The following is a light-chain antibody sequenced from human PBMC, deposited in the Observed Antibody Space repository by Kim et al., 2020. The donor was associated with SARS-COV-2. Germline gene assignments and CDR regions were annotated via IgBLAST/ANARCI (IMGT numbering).Light chain of an antibody. J-gene: IGKJ1*01. V-gene: IGKV1-16*01. CDR3: QQYDSYPWT. CDR2: GVS. Sequence: DIQMTQSPSSLSASVGDRITITCRASQAVGNYLAWFQQKPGEVPTSLIYGVSNLQTGVPSRFSGRDSGTDFTLTISGLQPEDFATYYCQQYDSYPWTFGQGTKVDIK. CDR1: QAVGNY.